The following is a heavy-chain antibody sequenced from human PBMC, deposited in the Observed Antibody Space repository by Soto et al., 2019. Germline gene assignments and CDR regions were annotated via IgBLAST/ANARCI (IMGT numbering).Heavy chain of an antibody. Sequence: SETLSLTCAVYGGSFSGYYWSWIRQPPGKGLEWIGEINHSGSTNYNPSLKSRVTISVDTSKNQFSLKLSSVTAADTAVYYCARGLVYYGSGSYHGMDVWGQGTTVTVSS. CDR3: ARGLVYYGSGSYHGMDV. D-gene: IGHD3-10*01. CDR1: GGSFSGYY. CDR2: INHSGST. J-gene: IGHJ6*02. V-gene: IGHV4-34*01.